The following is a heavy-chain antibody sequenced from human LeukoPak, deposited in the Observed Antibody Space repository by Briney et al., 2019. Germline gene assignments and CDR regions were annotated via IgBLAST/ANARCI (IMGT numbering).Heavy chain of an antibody. D-gene: IGHD6-19*01. CDR3: AKAGGSAWYYFDY. V-gene: IGHV3-23*01. CDR2: ITGSGGYA. J-gene: IGHJ4*02. Sequence: GGSLRLSCAASGFTFSSYGMHWVRQAPGKGLEWVSSITGSGGYAYYADSVKGRFTISRDNSQNTLYLQVNSLRAEDTAIYYCAKAGGSAWYYFDYWGQGTLVTVSS. CDR1: GFTFSSYG.